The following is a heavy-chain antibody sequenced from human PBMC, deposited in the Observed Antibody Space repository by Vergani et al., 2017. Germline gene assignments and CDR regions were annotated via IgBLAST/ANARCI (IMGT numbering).Heavy chain of an antibody. J-gene: IGHJ5*02. D-gene: IGHD3-22*01. CDR1: GGSFSGYY. CDR3: ARDHQDYDSSGYSLNWFDP. Sequence: QVQLQQWGAGLLKPSETLSLTCAVYGGSFSGYYWSWIRQPPGKGLEWIGEINHSGSTNYNPSLKSRVTISVDTSKNQFSLKLSSVTAADTAVDYCARDHQDYDSSGYSLNWFDPWGQGTLVTVSS. V-gene: IGHV4-34*01. CDR2: INHSGST.